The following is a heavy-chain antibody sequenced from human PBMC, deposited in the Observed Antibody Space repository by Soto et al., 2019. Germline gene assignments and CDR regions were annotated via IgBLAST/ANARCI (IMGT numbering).Heavy chain of an antibody. J-gene: IGHJ4*02. CDR2: IIPLLDIA. D-gene: IGHD5-12*01. Sequence: QVQLVQSGAEVKKPGSSVTVSCKASGGPFSNDIITWVRQAPGQGLEWMGRIIPLLDIANYAQKFQGRDTITADRSTGTAYMELNSLRSEDTAVYYCARDSPIGSTFSGYDAIDYWGQGTLVTVSS. CDR3: ARDSPIGSTFSGYDAIDY. CDR1: GGPFSNDI. V-gene: IGHV1-69*08.